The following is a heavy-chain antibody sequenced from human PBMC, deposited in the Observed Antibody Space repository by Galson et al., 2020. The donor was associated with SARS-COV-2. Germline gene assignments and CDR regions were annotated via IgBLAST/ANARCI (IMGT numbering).Heavy chain of an antibody. CDR1: GGSFRGYY. V-gene: IGHV4-34*01. D-gene: IGHD6-19*01. CDR2: INHSGST. CDR3: VRGLWAGWYFDL. Sequence: SETLSRTCAVYGGSFRGYYWSWSRQPPGKGLEWIGEINHSGSTNYNPSLKRRVTISVDTSKNQFSLKLSSVTAADTAVYYCVRGLWAGWYFDLWGRGTLVTVSS. J-gene: IGHJ2*01.